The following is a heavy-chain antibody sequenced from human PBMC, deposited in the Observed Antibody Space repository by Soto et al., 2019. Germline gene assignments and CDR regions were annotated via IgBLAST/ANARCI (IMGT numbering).Heavy chain of an antibody. CDR3: ARDRGEYTSSWFWYFSH. V-gene: IGHV4-4*07. CDR2: LNIAGTI. D-gene: IGHD6-13*01. J-gene: IGHJ2*01. Sequence: PSETLSLTCSVSGASISSFNWNWVRQPAGKGPEWVGRLNIAGTINYNPSLKSRITMSMDTSKNQISLHLRSVTAADTAIYCCARDRGEYTSSWFWYFSHWGHGTLVTVSS. CDR1: GASISSFN.